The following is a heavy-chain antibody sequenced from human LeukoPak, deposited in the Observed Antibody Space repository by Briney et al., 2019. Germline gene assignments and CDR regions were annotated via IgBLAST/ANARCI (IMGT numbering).Heavy chain of an antibody. CDR2: MYYSEST. D-gene: IGHD3-22*01. CDR1: GGSISSGGYY. J-gene: IGHJ3*02. Sequence: SETLSLTCTVSGGSISSGGYYWSWIRQPPGKGLEWIGYMYYSESTYYNPSLKSRVTISIDTSKNQFSLKLNSVTAADTAVYYCARERAYERGPHDAFDIWGQGTMVTVSS. CDR3: ARERAYERGPHDAFDI. V-gene: IGHV4-30-4*01.